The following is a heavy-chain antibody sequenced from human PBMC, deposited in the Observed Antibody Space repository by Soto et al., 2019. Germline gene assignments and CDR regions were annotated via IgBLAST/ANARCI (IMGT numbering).Heavy chain of an antibody. CDR3: AGDCSGGSCYLRDWFDP. V-gene: IGHV1-69*06. CDR1: XGTFXXXX. D-gene: IGHD2-15*01. Sequence: GSSVKVSCXXXXGTFXXXXXXXVRQAPGQGXXXXXASIPIFSTANYAQKFQGRVTITADKSTSTAYKELGSLRSEDTAVYYCAGDCSGGSCYLRDWFDPWGQGTLVTVSS. CDR2: SIPIFSTA. J-gene: IGHJ5*02.